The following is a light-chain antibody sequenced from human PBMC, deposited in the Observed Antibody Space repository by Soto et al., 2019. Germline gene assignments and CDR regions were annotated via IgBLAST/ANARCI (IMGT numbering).Light chain of an antibody. Sequence: DIQMTQSPSSLSASVGDRVTITCRASQDISNYLAWYQQKAGKVPKLLIYAASTLQSGVPSRFSGSGSGTDFTLTISSLQPEDVATYYCQKYNSAAFTFGPGTKVDIK. J-gene: IGKJ3*01. CDR3: QKYNSAAFT. CDR1: QDISNY. CDR2: AAS. V-gene: IGKV1-27*01.